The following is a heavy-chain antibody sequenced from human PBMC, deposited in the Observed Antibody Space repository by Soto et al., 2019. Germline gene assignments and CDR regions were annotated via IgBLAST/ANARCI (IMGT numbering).Heavy chain of an antibody. CDR3: ARGYCSGGSCSPFDP. Sequence: QVQLQQWGAGLLKPSETLSLTCAVYGGSFSGYYWSWIRQPPGKGLEWIGEINHSGSTNYNPSLKGRVTLSVATPKNPFSLTLSSVTGADTAVYYRARGYCSGGSCSPFDPWGQGPLVTVSS. V-gene: IGHV4-34*01. CDR1: GGSFSGYY. J-gene: IGHJ5*02. CDR2: INHSGST. D-gene: IGHD2-15*01.